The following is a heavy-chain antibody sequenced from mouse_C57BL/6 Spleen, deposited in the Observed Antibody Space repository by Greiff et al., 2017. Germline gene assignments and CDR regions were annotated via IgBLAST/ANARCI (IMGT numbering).Heavy chain of an antibody. CDR3: VRHEIYDGYYWFAY. D-gene: IGHD2-3*01. CDR1: GFSFNTYA. V-gene: IGHV10-1*01. J-gene: IGHJ3*01. CDR2: IRSKSNNYAT. Sequence: GGGLVQPKGSLKLSCAASGFSFNTYAMNWVRQAPGKGLEWVARIRSKSNNYATYYADSVKDRFTISRDDSESMLYLQMNNLKTEDTAMYYCVRHEIYDGYYWFAYWGQGTLVTVSA.